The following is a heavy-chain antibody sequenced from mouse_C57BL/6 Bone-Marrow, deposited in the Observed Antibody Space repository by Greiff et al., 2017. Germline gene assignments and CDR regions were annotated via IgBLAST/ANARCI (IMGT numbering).Heavy chain of an antibody. V-gene: IGHV1-15*01. Sequence: VQLQQSGAELVRPGASVTLSCKASGYTCTDYEMHWVKQTPVHGLEWIGAIDPETGGTAYNQKFKGKAILTADKSSSTAYMELRSLTSEDSAVYYCTRIWYGSSSFAYWGQGTLVTVSA. D-gene: IGHD1-1*01. CDR2: IDPETGGT. CDR1: GYTCTDYE. J-gene: IGHJ3*01. CDR3: TRIWYGSSSFAY.